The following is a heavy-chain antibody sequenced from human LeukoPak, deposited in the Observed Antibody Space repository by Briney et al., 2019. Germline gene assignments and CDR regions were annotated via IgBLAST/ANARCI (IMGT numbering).Heavy chain of an antibody. Sequence: PGGSLRLSCAASGFTFSSYSMNWVRQAPGKGLEWVSSIRSSSSYIYYADSLKGRFTISRDNAKNSLYLQMNSLRAEDTAVYYCARFGLRSWYDYWGQGTLVTVSS. CDR3: ARFGLRSWYDY. CDR2: IRSSSSYI. J-gene: IGHJ4*02. D-gene: IGHD6-13*01. V-gene: IGHV3-21*01. CDR1: GFTFSSYS.